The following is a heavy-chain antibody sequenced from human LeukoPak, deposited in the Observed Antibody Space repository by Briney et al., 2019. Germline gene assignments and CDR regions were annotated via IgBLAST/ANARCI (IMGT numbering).Heavy chain of an antibody. CDR3: ARMTTAFDY. J-gene: IGHJ4*02. Sequence: SETLSLTCIVSGGSISNYYWTWIRQPPGKGLEWIGYIYYSGSTNYNPSLKSRVTISVDTSKNQFSLKLSSVTAADTAVYYCARMTTAFDYWGQGTLVTVSS. D-gene: IGHD4-17*01. CDR1: GGSISNYY. CDR2: IYYSGST. V-gene: IGHV4-59*01.